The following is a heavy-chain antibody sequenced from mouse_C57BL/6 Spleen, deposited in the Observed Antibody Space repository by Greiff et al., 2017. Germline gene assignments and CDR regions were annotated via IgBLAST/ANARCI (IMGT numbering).Heavy chain of an antibody. CDR2: IYPGSGST. CDR3: ARASGSSCYAMDY. V-gene: IGHV1-55*01. D-gene: IGHD1-1*01. Sequence: VQLQQPGAELVKPGASVKMSCKASGYTFTSYWITWVKQRPGQGLEWIGDIYPGSGSTNYNEKFKSKATLTVDTSSSTAYMQLSSLTSEDSAVYDCARASGSSCYAMDYWGQGTSVTVSS. J-gene: IGHJ4*01. CDR1: GYTFTSYW.